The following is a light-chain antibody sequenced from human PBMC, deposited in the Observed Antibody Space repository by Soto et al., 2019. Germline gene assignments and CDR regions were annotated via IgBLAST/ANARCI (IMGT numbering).Light chain of an antibody. J-gene: IGKJ4*01. CDR2: HAS. Sequence: EIVMTQSPATLSVSPGERATLSCRASQSVSSNLAWYQQKPGQAPRLLIYHASTRATGIPARFSRSGSGTEFTLTLSSLQSEDFAVYYCQQYNKWPLTFGGGTEVEIK. CDR1: QSVSSN. V-gene: IGKV3-15*01. CDR3: QQYNKWPLT.